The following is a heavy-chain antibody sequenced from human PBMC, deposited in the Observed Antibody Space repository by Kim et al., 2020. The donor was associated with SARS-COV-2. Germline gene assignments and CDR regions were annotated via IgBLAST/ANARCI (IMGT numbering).Heavy chain of an antibody. D-gene: IGHD2-21*01. Sequence: ESVKGLVTISRDTAKNSVYLQMNGLRAVDTAVYYCARDSDSPSNYYGMDVWGQGTTVTVSS. CDR3: ARDSDSPSNYYGMDV. J-gene: IGHJ6*02. V-gene: IGHV3-21*01.